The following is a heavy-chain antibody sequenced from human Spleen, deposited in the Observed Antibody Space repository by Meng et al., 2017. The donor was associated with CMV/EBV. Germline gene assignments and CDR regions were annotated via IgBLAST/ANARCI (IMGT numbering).Heavy chain of an antibody. CDR2: IDQNGSS. CDR1: SGSFSGYY. D-gene: IGHD1/OR15-1a*01. CDR3: VRGLGFRLNTLFDY. V-gene: IGHV4-34*01. J-gene: IGHJ4*02. Sequence: AVNSGSFSGYYWSWIRRPPGKGLEWIGEIDQNGSSNHNPSLKSRVTTSVDTSKKQISLNLSSVTAADTAVYYCVRGLGFRLNTLFDYWGQGTLVTVSS.